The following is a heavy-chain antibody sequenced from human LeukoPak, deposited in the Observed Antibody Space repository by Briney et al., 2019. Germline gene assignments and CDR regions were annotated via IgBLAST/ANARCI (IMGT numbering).Heavy chain of an antibody. J-gene: IGHJ1*01. V-gene: IGHV3-21*01. CDR2: ITKRSRYL. CDR3: ARVRGAGTEYFHH. Sequence: PGGSLTLSCAACGFTLRTYRAIWLGQARGAALEVFSSITKRSRYLYHAHSVHGRFTISRDHTKNSLYLQMNSLRAEDTAVYYCARVRGAGTEYFHHWGQGTLVTVSS. CDR1: GFTLRTYR.